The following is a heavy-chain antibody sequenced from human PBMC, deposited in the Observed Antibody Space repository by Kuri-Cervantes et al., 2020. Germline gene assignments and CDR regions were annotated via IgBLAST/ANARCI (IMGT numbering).Heavy chain of an antibody. CDR3: ARRASRYYYGMDV. CDR2: ISSSSSTI. J-gene: IGHJ6*02. Sequence: GESLKISCAASGFTFSSYGMHWVRQAPGKGLEWVSYISSSSSTIYYADSVKGRFTISRDNAKNSLYLQMNSLRDEDTAVYYCARRASRYYYGMDVWGQGTTVTVSS. V-gene: IGHV3-48*02. CDR1: GFTFSSYG.